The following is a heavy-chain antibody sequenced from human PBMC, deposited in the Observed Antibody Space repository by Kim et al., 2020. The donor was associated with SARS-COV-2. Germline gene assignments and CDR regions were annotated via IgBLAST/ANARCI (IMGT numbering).Heavy chain of an antibody. J-gene: IGHJ4*02. Sequence: ASVKVSCNASGYTFTSYGISWVRQAPGQGLEWMGWISAYNGNTNYAQKLQGRVTMTTDTSTSTAYMELRSLRSDDTAVYYCAREGWRIAARHGYFDYWGQGTLVTVSS. CDR1: GYTFTSYG. V-gene: IGHV1-18*04. CDR3: AREGWRIAARHGYFDY. D-gene: IGHD6-6*01. CDR2: ISAYNGNT.